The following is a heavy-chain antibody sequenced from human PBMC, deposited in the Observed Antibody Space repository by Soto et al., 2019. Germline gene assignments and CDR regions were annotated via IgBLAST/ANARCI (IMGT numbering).Heavy chain of an antibody. Sequence: QVQLQESGPGLVKPSETLSLTCTVSGGSISSYYWSWIRQPPGKGLEWIGYIYYSGRTNYNPSLKSRVTISADTSKNQFSLKLSSVTAADTAGYYCARARGGYFDYWGQGTLVTVSS. J-gene: IGHJ4*02. CDR2: IYYSGRT. CDR1: GGSISSYY. V-gene: IGHV4-59*01. CDR3: ARARGGYFDY.